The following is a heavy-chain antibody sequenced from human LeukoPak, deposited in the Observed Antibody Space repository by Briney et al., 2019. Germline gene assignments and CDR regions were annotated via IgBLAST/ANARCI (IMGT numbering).Heavy chain of an antibody. D-gene: IGHD4-11*01. CDR3: ARVAVTTVTKLDY. J-gene: IGHJ4*02. CDR2: IYHSGSA. V-gene: IGHV4-38-2*02. CDR1: GYSISSGYY. Sequence: SETLSLTCSVSGYSISSGYYCGWIRQPPGKGLEWIASIYHSGSAYYDPSLKSRVTISVDASKNQCTLKLSSVTAADTAVYYCARVAVTTVTKLDYWGQGTLVIVSS.